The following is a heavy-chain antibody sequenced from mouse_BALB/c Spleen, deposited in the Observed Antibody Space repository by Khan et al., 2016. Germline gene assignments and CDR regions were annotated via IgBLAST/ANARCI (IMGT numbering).Heavy chain of an antibody. D-gene: IGHD1-1*01. CDR2: INPDSSTI. Sequence: EVKLLESGGGLVQPGGSLTLSCAVTGFAFSRYWMSWVRQAPGKGLEWIGEINPDSSTINYTPSLKEKFIIPKDTAKHTLYQQMRIVTAEATALSYCDRARYYGYLVNWGQGTPVTVSS. CDR3: DRARYYGYLVN. V-gene: IGHV4-1*02. J-gene: IGHJ3*01. CDR1: GFAFSRYW.